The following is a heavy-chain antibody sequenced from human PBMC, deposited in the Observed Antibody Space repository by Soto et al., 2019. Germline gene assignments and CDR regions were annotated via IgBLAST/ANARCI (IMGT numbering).Heavy chain of an antibody. CDR2: ISTSGTT. CDR1: GASISSYF. Sequence: ASETLSLTCTVSGASISSYFWTWIRQPAGKGLDWIGRISTSGTTNYNPSLKSRVTMSVDTSKNHFSLNLSSVTAADTAVYYCAREAGPDRWFDPWGQGTLVTAPQ. CDR3: AREAGPDRWFDP. D-gene: IGHD6-19*01. V-gene: IGHV4-4*07. J-gene: IGHJ5*02.